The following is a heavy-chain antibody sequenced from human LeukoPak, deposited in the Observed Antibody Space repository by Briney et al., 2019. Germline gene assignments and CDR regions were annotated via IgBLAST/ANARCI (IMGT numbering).Heavy chain of an antibody. CDR1: GFTFSSYS. V-gene: IGHV3-21*01. CDR3: ARDLDGMDV. Sequence: GGSLRLSCAASGFTFSSYSMNWVRQAPGKGLEWVSSISSSSSYIYYVDSVKGRFTISRDNAKNSLYLQMNSLRAEDTAVYYCARDLDGMDVWGQGTTVTVSS. CDR2: ISSSSSYI. J-gene: IGHJ6*02.